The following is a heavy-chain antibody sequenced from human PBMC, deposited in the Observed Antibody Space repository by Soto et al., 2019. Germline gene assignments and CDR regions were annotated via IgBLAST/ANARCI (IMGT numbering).Heavy chain of an antibody. D-gene: IGHD3-16*01. CDR2: IYPGDSDT. Sequence: GESLKISCKGSGYSFTSYWIAWVRQMPGKGLEWMGIIYPGDSDTRYSPPFQGQVTISVDKSISTAYLHWSSLRASDTAMYYCARQDGAAEYFFDYWGQGTLVTVSS. CDR1: GYSFTSYW. J-gene: IGHJ4*02. CDR3: ARQDGAAEYFFDY. V-gene: IGHV5-51*01.